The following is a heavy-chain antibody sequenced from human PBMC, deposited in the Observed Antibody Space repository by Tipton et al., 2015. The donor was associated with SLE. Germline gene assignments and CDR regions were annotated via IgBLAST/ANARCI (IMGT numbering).Heavy chain of an antibody. Sequence: GSQRLSCAASGFTFSSYAMSWVRQAPGKGLEWVSAISGSGGSTYYADSVKGRFTIPRDNSKNTLYLQMNSLRADDTAVYYCATPGSYLGWFYGMDVWGQGTTVTVSS. CDR3: ATPGSYLGWFYGMDV. J-gene: IGHJ6*02. V-gene: IGHV3-23*01. CDR2: ISGSGGST. CDR1: GFTFSSYA. D-gene: IGHD1-26*01.